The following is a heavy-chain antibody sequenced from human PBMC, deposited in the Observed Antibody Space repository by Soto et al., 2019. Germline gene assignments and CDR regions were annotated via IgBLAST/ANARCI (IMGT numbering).Heavy chain of an antibody. V-gene: IGHV1-8*01. D-gene: IGHD2-8*02. Sequence: QVPLVQSGAEVKKPGASVKVSCKASGYTFTSYDINWVRQATGQGLEWMGWMNPNSGNTGYAQKFQGRVTMTRNTSISTAYMELSSLRSEDTAVYYCAIGLPVLGDYYYYYMDVWGKGTTVTVSS. J-gene: IGHJ6*03. CDR2: MNPNSGNT. CDR3: AIGLPVLGDYYYYYMDV. CDR1: GYTFTSYD.